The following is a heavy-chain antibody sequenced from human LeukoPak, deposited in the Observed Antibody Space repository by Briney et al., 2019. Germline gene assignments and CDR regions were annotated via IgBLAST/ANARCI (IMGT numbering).Heavy chain of an antibody. J-gene: IGHJ4*02. D-gene: IGHD4-17*01. CDR3: ARDPRYGDSKFDY. CDR1: GGSISSGGYY. CDR2: IYHSGST. Sequence: PSETLSLTCTVSGGSISSGGYYWSWIRQPPGKGLEWIGYIYHSGSTYYNPSLKSRVTISVDRSKNQFSLQLSSVTAADTAVYYCARDPRYGDSKFDYWGQGTLVTVSS. V-gene: IGHV4-30-2*01.